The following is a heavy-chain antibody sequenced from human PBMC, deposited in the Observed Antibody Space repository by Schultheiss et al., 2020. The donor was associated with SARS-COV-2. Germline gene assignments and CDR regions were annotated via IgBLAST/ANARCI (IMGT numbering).Heavy chain of an antibody. Sequence: GGSLRLSCSASGFTFSYYYMHWFRQAPGKGLVWVSRIGTDVNSVYYADFVKGRFTISRDNSKNTLFLQMNSLRAEDTAVYYCARDRGVLTTFNWYFDIWGRGTLVTVSS. D-gene: IGHD3-10*01. J-gene: IGHJ2*01. CDR2: IGTDVNSV. CDR3: ARDRGVLTTFNWYFDI. V-gene: IGHV3-74*01. CDR1: GFTFSYYY.